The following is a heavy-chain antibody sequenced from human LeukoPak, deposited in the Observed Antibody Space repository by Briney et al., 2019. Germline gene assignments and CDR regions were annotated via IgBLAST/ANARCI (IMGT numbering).Heavy chain of an antibody. Sequence: SVKVSCKASGGTLSTYSISWVRQAPGQGLEWMGGIIPIFNTINYAQRFQGRVTLTADESTNTAYMELSSLRSENTAVYYCARGFSRWSTPTSSYYYRMDVWGQGTTVAVSS. D-gene: IGHD4-23*01. CDR1: GGTLSTYS. J-gene: IGHJ6*02. V-gene: IGHV1-69*13. CDR2: IIPIFNTI. CDR3: ARGFSRWSTPTSSYYYRMDV.